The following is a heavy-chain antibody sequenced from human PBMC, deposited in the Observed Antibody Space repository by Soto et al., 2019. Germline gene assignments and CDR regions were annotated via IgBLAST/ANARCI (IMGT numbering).Heavy chain of an antibody. CDR1: GGSISDYY. Sequence: SETLSLTCSVSGGSISDYYWSWIWQPPGKGLEWIGYIYYSGSTNYNPSLKSRVTISVDTSKNQFSLNLSSVTAADTAVYYCAAVRVAAPSHFDYWGQGTLVTVSS. CDR3: AAVRVAAPSHFDY. CDR2: IYYSGST. V-gene: IGHV4-59*01. J-gene: IGHJ4*02. D-gene: IGHD2-8*02.